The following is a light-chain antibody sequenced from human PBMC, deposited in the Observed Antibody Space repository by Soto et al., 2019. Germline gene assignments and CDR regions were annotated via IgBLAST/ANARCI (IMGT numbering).Light chain of an antibody. Sequence: IVLTQSPGSRSWSPGERAALSCRASQSVSSSYVAWYQQKPGQAPRLLIYDASSRANGIPARFTGIGSGTDFSLTISSLEPEDFAVYYCQHRGTWPTFGQGTKVDIK. CDR2: DAS. J-gene: IGKJ1*01. CDR3: QHRGTWPT. CDR1: QSVSSSY. V-gene: IGKV3D-20*02.